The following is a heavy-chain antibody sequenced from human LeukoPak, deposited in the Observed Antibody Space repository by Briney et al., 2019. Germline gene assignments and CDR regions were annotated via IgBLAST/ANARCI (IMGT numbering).Heavy chain of an antibody. D-gene: IGHD2-2*01. CDR1: GYTFTSYA. Sequence: ASVKVSCTATGYTFTSYAMHWVRQAPGQRLEWMGWINAGNGNTKYSQKFQGRVTITRDTSASTAYMELSSLRSEDTAVYYCARVIGARYCSSSSCTDAFDIWGQGTMVTVSS. V-gene: IGHV1-3*01. J-gene: IGHJ3*02. CDR2: INAGNGNT. CDR3: ARVIGARYCSSSSCTDAFDI.